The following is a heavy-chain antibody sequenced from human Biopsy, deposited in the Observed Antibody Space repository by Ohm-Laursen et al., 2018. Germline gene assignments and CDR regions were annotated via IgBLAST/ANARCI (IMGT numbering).Heavy chain of an antibody. D-gene: IGHD3-10*01. J-gene: IGHJ6*02. CDR3: ASGDIGGIGLDV. V-gene: IGHV1-69*04. CDR1: GDTFTTSA. Sequence: SVKVSCKASGDTFTTSAISWVRQVPGHGLAWMGRIIPILGTVDYGQNFQGRVTIRADTSTTFLELTSLRYDDTAVYYCASGDIGGIGLDVWGLGTTVTVSS. CDR2: IIPILGTV.